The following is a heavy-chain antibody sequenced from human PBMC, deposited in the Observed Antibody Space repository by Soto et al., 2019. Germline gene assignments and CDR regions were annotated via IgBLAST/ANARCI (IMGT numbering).Heavy chain of an antibody. D-gene: IGHD2-21*02. CDR1: GGTVASSHW. CDR2: VYHTGDT. Sequence: QVQLQESGPRLVKPSGSLSLTCGVSGGTVASSHWWSWVRQSPGGGLEWIGNVYHTGDTTFNPSPHSPVPISVDKSNNQFSLRLNSLTAADTAVYFCARGIVTAGGNTYFDPWGPGTLVTVSS. V-gene: IGHV4-4*02. J-gene: IGHJ5*02. CDR3: ARGIVTAGGNTYFDP.